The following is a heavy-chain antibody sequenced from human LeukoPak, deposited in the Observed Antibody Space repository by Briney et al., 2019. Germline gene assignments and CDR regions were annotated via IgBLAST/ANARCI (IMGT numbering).Heavy chain of an antibody. V-gene: IGHV3-23*01. J-gene: IGHJ4*02. CDR2: ISGSGGHT. Sequence: PGGSLRLSCAASGFTFSIYGMTWVRQAPGKGLEWVSGISGSGGHTYYAVSVQGRFTISRHNSYNMLYLEMNSLRDEDTGVYYCAKLEVVLLWFGELGYWGQGTVVTVSS. CDR1: GFTFSIYG. CDR3: AKLEVVLLWFGELGY. D-gene: IGHD3-10*01.